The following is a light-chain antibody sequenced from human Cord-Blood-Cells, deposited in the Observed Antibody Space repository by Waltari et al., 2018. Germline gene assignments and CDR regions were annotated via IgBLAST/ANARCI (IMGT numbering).Light chain of an antibody. CDR3: QQYYSTPLT. J-gene: IGKJ4*01. CDR2: WAS. V-gene: IGKV4-1*01. Sequence: DIVMTQSPDSLAVSLGERATINCKSSQSVLYSSNNKNYLAWYKRKQGQPPKLLINWASTRESGVPDRFSGSGSGTDFTLTISSLQAEDVAVYYCQQYYSTPLTFGGGTKVEIK. CDR1: QSVLYSSNNKNY.